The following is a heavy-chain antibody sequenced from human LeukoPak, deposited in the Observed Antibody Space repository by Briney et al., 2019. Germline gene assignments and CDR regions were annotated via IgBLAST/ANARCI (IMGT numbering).Heavy chain of an antibody. J-gene: IGHJ4*02. V-gene: IGHV4-34*01. CDR2: INHSGST. CDR3: ARVAMVDYDSSGYYSFGY. Sequence: SETLSLTCAVYGGSFIGYYWSWIRQPPGKGLEWIGEINHSGSTNYNPSLKSRVTISVDTSKNQFSLKLSSVTAADTAVYYCARVAMVDYDSSGYYSFGYWGQGTLVTVSS. D-gene: IGHD3-22*01. CDR1: GGSFIGYY.